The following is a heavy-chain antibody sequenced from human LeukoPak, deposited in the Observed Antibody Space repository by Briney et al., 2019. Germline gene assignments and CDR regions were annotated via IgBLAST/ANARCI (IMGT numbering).Heavy chain of an antibody. V-gene: IGHV3-30*15. J-gene: IGHJ3*01. CDR2: SSSDGGEQ. CDR1: GFTFRGNL. Sequence: GGSLRLSCAASGFTFRGNLLHWVRQAPGKGLEWVAGSSSDGGEQYYADSVKGRFTFSRDNSKSTLVLQMSSLRPDDTAVYYCARESGSRRFVFDVWGQGTVVTVSS. D-gene: IGHD3-3*01. CDR3: ARESGSRRFVFDV.